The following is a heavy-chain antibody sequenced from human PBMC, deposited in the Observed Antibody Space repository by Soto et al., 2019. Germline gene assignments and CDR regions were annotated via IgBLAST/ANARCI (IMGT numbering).Heavy chain of an antibody. Sequence: EVQLVDSGGGLVKPGGSLRLSCAASGFSVTNAWMNWVRQAPGKGLEWVGRVYTSAEGGATNYAAPVKGRFTISRDDSNNTVYLQMTSLMTEDTAVYYCTTGSVEGFWGQGTTVTVSS. D-gene: IGHD2-15*01. V-gene: IGHV3-15*07. J-gene: IGHJ6*02. CDR1: GFSVTNAW. CDR3: TTGSVEGF. CDR2: VYTSAEGGAT.